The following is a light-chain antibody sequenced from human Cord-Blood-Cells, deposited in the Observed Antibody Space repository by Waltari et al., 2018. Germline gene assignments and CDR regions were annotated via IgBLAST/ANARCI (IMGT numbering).Light chain of an antibody. CDR1: QSISSW. V-gene: IGKV1-5*03. J-gene: IGKJ1*01. CDR2: KAS. Sequence: DIQMTQSPSTLSASVGDRVTLTCRASQSISSWLAWYQQKPGKAPKLLIYKASSLESGVPSRFSGSGSGTDFTLTISSLQPDDFATYYCQQNNSYSPTFGQGTKVEIK. CDR3: QQNNSYSPT.